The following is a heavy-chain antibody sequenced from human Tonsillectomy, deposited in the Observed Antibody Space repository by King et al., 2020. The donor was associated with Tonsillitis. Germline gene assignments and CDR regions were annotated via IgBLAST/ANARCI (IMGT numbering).Heavy chain of an antibody. D-gene: IGHD6-6*01. CDR3: ARALAARPYYFDY. V-gene: IGHV4-30-2*01. J-gene: IGHJ4*02. CDR2: IYHSGSN. CDR1: GGSISSGGYS. Sequence: QLQESGSGLVKPSQTLSLTCAVSGGSISSGGYSWSWIRQPPGKGLEWIGYIYHSGSNYYNPSLKSRVTISVDRSKNQFSLKLSSVTAADTAVYYCARALAARPYYFDYWGQGTLVTVSS.